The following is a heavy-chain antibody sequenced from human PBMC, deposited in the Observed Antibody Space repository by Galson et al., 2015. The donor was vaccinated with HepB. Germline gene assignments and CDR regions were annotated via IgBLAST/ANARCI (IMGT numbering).Heavy chain of an antibody. Sequence: SLRLSCAASGFTFSSYWLSWVRQAPGKGLEWVAVISYDGRNNHHADSVTGRFTLSRDNSQNPLYLQMNSLRPEDTAVYYCARQPGHISGWYTCRGGFDSWGQGTLVTVSA. CDR3: ARQPGHISGWYTCRGGFDS. V-gene: IGHV3-30*03. D-gene: IGHD6-19*01. CDR1: GFTFSSYW. CDR2: ISYDGRNN. J-gene: IGHJ4*02.